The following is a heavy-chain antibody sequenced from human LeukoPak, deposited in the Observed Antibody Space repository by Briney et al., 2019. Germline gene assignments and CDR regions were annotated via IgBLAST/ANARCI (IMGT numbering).Heavy chain of an antibody. CDR3: ARDVRIAALFYYYYGMDV. Sequence: SVKVSCKASGGTFSSYAISWVRQAPGQGLEWMGRIIPILGIANYAQKFQGRVTITADKSTSTAYMELSSLRSEDTAVYYCARDVRIAALFYYYYGMDVWGQGTTVTVSS. J-gene: IGHJ6*02. CDR1: GGTFSSYA. CDR2: IIPILGIA. D-gene: IGHD6-13*01. V-gene: IGHV1-69*04.